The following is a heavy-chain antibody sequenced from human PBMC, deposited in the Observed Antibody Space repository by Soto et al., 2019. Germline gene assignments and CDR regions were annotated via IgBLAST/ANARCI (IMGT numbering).Heavy chain of an antibody. CDR2: IRMDGAEK. CDR1: GYTFGSFW. CDR3: ARGQSLDI. J-gene: IGHJ3*02. V-gene: IGHV3-7*03. Sequence: SLRLSCATSGYTFGSFWMSWVRRAPGKGLEWVAIIRMDGAEKHYVDSVKGRFTISRDNAQSSLYLEMSSLRDEDTAVYYCARGQSLDIWGQGTMVTVSS.